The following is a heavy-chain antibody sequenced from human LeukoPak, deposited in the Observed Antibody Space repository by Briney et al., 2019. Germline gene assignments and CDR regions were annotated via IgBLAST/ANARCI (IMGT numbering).Heavy chain of an antibody. CDR3: AREYSSSSGRSFDY. Sequence: GGSLRLSCAASGFTFSSYTMSWVRQAPGKGLEWVSYISSSTTNMYYADSVKGRFTISRDNAKNSLYLQMNSLRAEDTAVYYCAREYSSSSGRSFDYWGQGTLVTVSS. J-gene: IGHJ4*02. V-gene: IGHV3-48*01. CDR2: ISSSTTNM. D-gene: IGHD6-6*01. CDR1: GFTFSSYT.